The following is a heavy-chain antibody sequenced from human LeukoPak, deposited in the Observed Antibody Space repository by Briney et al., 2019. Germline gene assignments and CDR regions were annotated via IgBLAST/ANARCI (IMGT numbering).Heavy chain of an antibody. D-gene: IGHD5-18*01. CDR3: ARRGTAMGFDYYYYCYMDV. CDR2: MNPNSGNT. Sequence: GASVKVSCKASGYTFTSYDINWVRQATGQGLEWMGWMNPNSGNTGYAQKFQGRVTITRNTSISTAYMELSSLRSEDTAVYYCARRGTAMGFDYYYYCYMDVWGKGTTVTVSS. J-gene: IGHJ6*03. CDR1: GYTFTSYD. V-gene: IGHV1-8*03.